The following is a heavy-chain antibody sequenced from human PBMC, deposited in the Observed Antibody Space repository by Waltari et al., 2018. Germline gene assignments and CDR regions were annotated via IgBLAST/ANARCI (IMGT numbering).Heavy chain of an antibody. J-gene: IGHJ4*02. CDR1: GGPFSGYY. V-gene: IGHV4-34*01. CDR2: INHSGNT. Sequence: VQLQQWGAGLLKPSETLSLTSAVYGGPFSGYYWSWIRQPPGKGLEWIGEINHSGNTNYNPSLKSRVTISGDTSKNQFSLHLSSVTAADTAVYFCARGKYQYGGNYFMFWDQGALVTVSS. D-gene: IGHD1-26*01. CDR3: ARGKYQYGGNYFMF.